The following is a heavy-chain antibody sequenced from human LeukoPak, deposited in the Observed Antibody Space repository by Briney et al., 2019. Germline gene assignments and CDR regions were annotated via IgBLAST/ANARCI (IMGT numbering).Heavy chain of an antibody. V-gene: IGHV4-59*01. CDR2: IYYGGST. D-gene: IGHD1-26*01. Sequence: SETLSLTCTVSGGSISTYYWSWIRPPPGKGLEWIGYIYYGGSTNYAPSLKSRVTISVDMSKNEFSLKLTSVTAADTAVYYCTRGGVVGATNGFDIWGQGTIVTVSS. J-gene: IGHJ3*02. CDR1: GGSISTYY. CDR3: TRGGVVGATNGFDI.